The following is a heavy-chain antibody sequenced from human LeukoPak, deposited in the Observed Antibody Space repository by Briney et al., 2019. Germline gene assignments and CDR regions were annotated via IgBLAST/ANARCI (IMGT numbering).Heavy chain of an antibody. Sequence: SETLSLTCTVSGVSSSSYYCIWIRQPTGKGLEWIGHVYYSGSTSYNPSLKSRVTMSVDTSKSQFSLKLSSVTAADTAVYYCARGGELLPDYYYYYYMDVWGKGTTVTVSS. CDR2: VYYSGST. CDR3: ARGGELLPDYYYYYYMDV. D-gene: IGHD1-7*01. V-gene: IGHV4-59*01. CDR1: GVSSSSYY. J-gene: IGHJ6*03.